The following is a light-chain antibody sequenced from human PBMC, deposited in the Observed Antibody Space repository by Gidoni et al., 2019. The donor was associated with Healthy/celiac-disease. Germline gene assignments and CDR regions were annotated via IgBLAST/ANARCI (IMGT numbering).Light chain of an antibody. J-gene: IGKJ2*01. CDR1: QSVSSSY. Sequence: ELVLTQSPGTLSLSPGERATLACMASQSVSSSYLAWYQKKPGQAPRLLIYGASSRAPGIPDRFSGSGSGTDFTLTISRLEPEDFAVYYCQQYGSSPPMYTFGQGTKLEIK. V-gene: IGKV3-20*01. CDR2: GAS. CDR3: QQYGSSPPMYT.